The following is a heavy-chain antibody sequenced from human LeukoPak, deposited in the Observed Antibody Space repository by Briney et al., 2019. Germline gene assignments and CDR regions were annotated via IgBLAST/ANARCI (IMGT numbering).Heavy chain of an antibody. CDR1: GGSISSSNYY. CDR2: INHSGST. CDR3: ARHQKIAAAAFDY. J-gene: IGHJ4*02. Sequence: SETLSLTCTVSGGSISSSNYYWGWIRQPPGRGLEWIGEINHSGSTNYNPSLKSRVTISVDTSKNQFSLKLSSVTAADTAVYYCARHQKIAAAAFDYWGQGTLVTVSS. D-gene: IGHD6-13*01. V-gene: IGHV4-39*01.